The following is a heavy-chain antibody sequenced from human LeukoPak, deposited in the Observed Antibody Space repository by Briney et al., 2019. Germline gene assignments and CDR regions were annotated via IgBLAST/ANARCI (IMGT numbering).Heavy chain of an antibody. Sequence: GGSLTLSCAASGFTFSDYWMIWVRQAPGKGLEGVANIKLGGSQKYYVDSVKGRFTISRDNAKNSLYLQMNSLRVEDRAVYYCARGRGTDNWGLGTLVTVSS. CDR3: ARGRGTDN. J-gene: IGHJ4*02. CDR2: IKLGGSQK. CDR1: GFTFSDYW. V-gene: IGHV3-7*01. D-gene: IGHD3-16*01.